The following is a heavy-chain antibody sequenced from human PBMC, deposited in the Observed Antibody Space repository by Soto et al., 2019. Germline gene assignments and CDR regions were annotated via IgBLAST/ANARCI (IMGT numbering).Heavy chain of an antibody. D-gene: IGHD3-10*01. CDR2: ISWNSGSI. J-gene: IGHJ6*02. Sequence: PGVSLGFSCAASGFTFDDYAMHWVRQAPGKGLEWVSGISWNSGSIGYADSVKGRFTISRDNAKNSLYLQMNSLRAEDTALYYCAKDPMVRGLYYYGMDVWGQGTTVTVSS. V-gene: IGHV3-9*01. CDR3: AKDPMVRGLYYYGMDV. CDR1: GFTFDDYA.